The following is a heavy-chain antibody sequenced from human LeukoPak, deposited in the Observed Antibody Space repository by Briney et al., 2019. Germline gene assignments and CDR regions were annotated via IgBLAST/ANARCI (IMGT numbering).Heavy chain of an antibody. J-gene: IGHJ3*02. V-gene: IGHV1-69*05. CDR1: GGTFTSYA. CDR3: ATGGNYYDSSGYYSLGAFDI. D-gene: IGHD3-22*01. Sequence: SVKVSCKASGGTFTSYAISWVRQAPGQGLEWMGGIIPIFGTANYAQKFQGRVTITTDESTSTAYMELSSLRSEDTAVYYCATGGNYYDSSGYYSLGAFDIWGQGTIVTVSS. CDR2: IIPIFGTA.